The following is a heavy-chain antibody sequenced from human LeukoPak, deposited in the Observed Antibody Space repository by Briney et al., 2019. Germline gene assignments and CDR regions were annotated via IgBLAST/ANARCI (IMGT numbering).Heavy chain of an antibody. Sequence: GGSLRLSCAASGFTFSSYAVTWVHQAPGKGLEWVSAISGSGGSTYYADSVKGRFTISRDNSKNTLYLQMNSLRAEDTAVYYCASYGDYVWGAFDIWGQGTMVTVSS. V-gene: IGHV3-23*01. CDR2: ISGSGGST. CDR1: GFTFSSYA. D-gene: IGHD4-17*01. CDR3: ASYGDYVWGAFDI. J-gene: IGHJ3*02.